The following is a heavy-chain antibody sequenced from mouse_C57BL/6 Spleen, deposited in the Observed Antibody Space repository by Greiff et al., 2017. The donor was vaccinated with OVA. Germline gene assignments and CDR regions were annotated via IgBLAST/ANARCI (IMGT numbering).Heavy chain of an antibody. D-gene: IGHD4-1*01. J-gene: IGHJ1*03. CDR1: GFTFTDYY. CDR3: ARFIPLTPWYFDV. Sequence: DVHLVESGGGLVQPGGSLSLSCAASGFTFTDYYMSWVRQPPGKALEWLGFIRNKANGYTTEYSASVKGRFTISRDNSQSILYLQMNALRAEDSATYYCARFIPLTPWYFDVWGTGTTVTVSS. V-gene: IGHV7-3*01. CDR2: IRNKANGYTT.